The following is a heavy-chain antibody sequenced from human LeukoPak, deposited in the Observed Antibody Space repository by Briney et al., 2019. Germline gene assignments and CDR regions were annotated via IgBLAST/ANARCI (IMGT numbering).Heavy chain of an antibody. V-gene: IGHV1-24*01. CDR3: ATDLEVENFFDY. Sequence: ASVKVSFKVSGYTLTELSMHWVRQAPGKGLEWMGGFDPEDGETIYAQKFQGRITMTEDTSTDTAYMELRSLRSEDTAVYYCATDLEVENFFDYWGQGTLVTVSS. CDR1: GYTLTELS. D-gene: IGHD1-26*01. J-gene: IGHJ4*02. CDR2: FDPEDGET.